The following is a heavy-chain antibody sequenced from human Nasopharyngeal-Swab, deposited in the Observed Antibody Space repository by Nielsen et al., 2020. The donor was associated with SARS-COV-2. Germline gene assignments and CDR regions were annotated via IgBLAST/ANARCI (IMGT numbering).Heavy chain of an antibody. D-gene: IGHD1-26*01. CDR3: AREVVGGLVDS. V-gene: IGHV4-61*01. CDR2: FSYTGIT. CDR1: GGSISSGSIRRYY. J-gene: IGHJ4*02. Sequence: SETLSLTCTVSGGSISSGSIRRYYWSWIRQPPGKGLEWIGYFSYTGITNYNPSLKSRVTISVDMSKNKFSLKLSSVAAADTAVYYCAREVVGGLVDSWGQGTLVTVSS.